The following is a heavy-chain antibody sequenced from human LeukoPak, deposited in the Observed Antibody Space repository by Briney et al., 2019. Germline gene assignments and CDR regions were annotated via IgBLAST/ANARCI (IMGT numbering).Heavy chain of an antibody. Sequence: GGSLRLSCAASGFSFSSYWMSWVRQAPGKGLEWVANIKQDGREKYYVDSVKGRFTISRDNAKNSLYLQMNSLRAEDTAVYYCASGEMYYYDSSGADYWGQGTLVTVSS. J-gene: IGHJ4*02. D-gene: IGHD3-22*01. CDR2: IKQDGREK. CDR3: ASGEMYYYDSSGADY. CDR1: GFSFSSYW. V-gene: IGHV3-7*01.